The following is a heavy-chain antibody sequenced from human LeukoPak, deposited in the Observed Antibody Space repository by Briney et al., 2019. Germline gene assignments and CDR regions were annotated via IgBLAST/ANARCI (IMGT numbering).Heavy chain of an antibody. D-gene: IGHD2-2*01. CDR3: ASHSYCSSTSCYGYYYYYMDV. CDR1: GGTFSSYA. J-gene: IGHJ6*03. V-gene: IGHV1-69*05. Sequence: ASVKVSCKASGGTFSSYAISWVRQAPGQGLEWIGGIIPIFGTANYAQKFQGRVTITTDESTSTAYMELSSLRSEDTAVYYCASHSYCSSTSCYGYYYYYMDVWGKGTTVTVSS. CDR2: IIPIFGTA.